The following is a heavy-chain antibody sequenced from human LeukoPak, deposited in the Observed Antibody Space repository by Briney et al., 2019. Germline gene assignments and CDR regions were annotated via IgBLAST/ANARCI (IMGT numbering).Heavy chain of an antibody. Sequence: GASVKVSCKASGYTFTSYGISWVRQAPGQGLEWMGWISAYNGNTNYAQKLQGRVTMTTDTSTSTAYMELRSLRSDDTAVYYCARGGYYDSSGDSFDYWGQGTLVTVSS. CDR1: GYTFTSYG. CDR3: ARGGYYDSSGDSFDY. D-gene: IGHD3-22*01. V-gene: IGHV1-18*01. J-gene: IGHJ4*02. CDR2: ISAYNGNT.